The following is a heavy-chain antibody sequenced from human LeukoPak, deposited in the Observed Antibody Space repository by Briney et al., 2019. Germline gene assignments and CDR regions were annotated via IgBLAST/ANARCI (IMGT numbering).Heavy chain of an antibody. D-gene: IGHD3-16*02. CDR3: ARDARGYDYVWGSYRSPRGYFDY. J-gene: IGHJ4*02. Sequence: SETLSLTCAVYGGSFSGYYWSWIRQPPGKGLEWIGEINHSGSTNYNPSLKSRVTISVDTSKNQFSLKLSSVTAADTAVYYCARDARGYDYVWGSYRSPRGYFDYWGQGTLVTVSS. V-gene: IGHV4-34*01. CDR1: GGSFSGYY. CDR2: INHSGST.